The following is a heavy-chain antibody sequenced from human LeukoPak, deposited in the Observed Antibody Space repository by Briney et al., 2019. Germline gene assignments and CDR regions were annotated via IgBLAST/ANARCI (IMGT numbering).Heavy chain of an antibody. Sequence: GGSLRLSCAASGFTFSSYEMNWVRQAPGKGPEWVSYISTSGSTKYYADSVKGRFTISRDNAKNSLFLQMNSVRAEDTAVYYCARGVPGDYWGQGTLVTVSS. CDR3: ARGVPGDY. D-gene: IGHD1-1*01. CDR1: GFTFSSYE. J-gene: IGHJ4*02. CDR2: ISTSGSTK. V-gene: IGHV3-48*03.